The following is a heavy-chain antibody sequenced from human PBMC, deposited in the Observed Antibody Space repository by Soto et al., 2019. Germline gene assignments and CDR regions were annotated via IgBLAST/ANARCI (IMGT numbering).Heavy chain of an antibody. D-gene: IGHD1-1*01. CDR3: VHPQPTNIRGRAGMDV. Sequence: QVQLLQSGAEVRKPGSSVKVSCKASGGTLGSYAITWVRQAPGQGVEWMGGFIPNFGITTYAQRFEDRLTITADASTSTVYTELSSLTYDDTAVYFGVHPQPTNIRGRAGMDVGGQGTTITFSS. V-gene: IGHV1-69*01. CDR2: FIPNFGIT. CDR1: GGTLGSYA. J-gene: IGHJ6*02.